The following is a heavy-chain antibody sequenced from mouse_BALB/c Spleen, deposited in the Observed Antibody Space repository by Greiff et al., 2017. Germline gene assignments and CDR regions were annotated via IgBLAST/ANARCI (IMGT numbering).Heavy chain of an antibody. V-gene: IGHV5-6-5*01. CDR1: GFTFSSSA. D-gene: IGHD1-1*01. CDR3: ARGTTVVATNAMDY. J-gene: IGHJ4*01. Sequence: EVMLVESGGGLVKPGGSLKLSCAASGFTFSSSAMSWVRQTPEKRLEWVASISSGGSTYYPDSVMGRFTISRDNARNILYLQMSSLRSEDTAMYYCARGTTVVATNAMDYWGQGTSVTVSS. CDR2: ISSGGST.